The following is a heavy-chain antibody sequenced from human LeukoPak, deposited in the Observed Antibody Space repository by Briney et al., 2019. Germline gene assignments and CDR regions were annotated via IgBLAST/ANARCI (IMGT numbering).Heavy chain of an antibody. CDR3: ARDRRDGYKRDDY. J-gene: IGHJ4*02. CDR2: ISSSSSYI. CDR1: GFTFSSYS. D-gene: IGHD5-12*01. V-gene: IGHV3-21*01. Sequence: GGSLRLSCAASGFTFSSYSMNWVRQAPGKGLEWVSSISSSSSYIYYADSVKGRFTISRDNAKNSLYLQMNSLRAEDTAVYYCARDRRDGYKRDDYWGQGTLVTVSS.